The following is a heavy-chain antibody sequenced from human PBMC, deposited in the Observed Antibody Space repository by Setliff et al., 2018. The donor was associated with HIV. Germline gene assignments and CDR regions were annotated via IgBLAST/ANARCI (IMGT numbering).Heavy chain of an antibody. CDR1: GFTFNNFA. V-gene: IGHV3-15*05. D-gene: IGHD3-9*01. CDR2: IRSKVDGGAA. CDR3: TTESVFLDYFFDY. J-gene: IGHJ4*02. Sequence: PGGSLRLSCEGSGFTFNNFAMHWVRQAPGKGLEWVGRIRSKVDGGAADYAAPVKGRFTISRDDSKNTLYLQMSSLKTEDTAVYYCTTESVFLDYFFDYWGQGTLVTVSS.